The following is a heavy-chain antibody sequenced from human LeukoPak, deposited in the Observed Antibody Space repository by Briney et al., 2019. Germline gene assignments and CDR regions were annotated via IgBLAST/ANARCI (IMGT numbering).Heavy chain of an antibody. Sequence: KTSETLSLTCTGSGGSISSYYWSWIRQPPGKGLEWIGYIYYSGSTNYNPSLKSRVTISVDTSKNQFSLKLSSVTAADTAVYYCARVTVVPATTYQTERYYYYYGMDVWGQGTTVTVSS. CDR2: IYYSGST. J-gene: IGHJ6*02. CDR1: GGSISSYY. V-gene: IGHV4-59*01. D-gene: IGHD2-2*01. CDR3: ARVTVVPATTYQTERYYYYYGMDV.